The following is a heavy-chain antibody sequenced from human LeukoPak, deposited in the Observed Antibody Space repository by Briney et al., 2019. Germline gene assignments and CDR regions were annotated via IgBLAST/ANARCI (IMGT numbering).Heavy chain of an antibody. Sequence: GGSLRLSCAASGFTFSSYGMHWVRQAPGKGLEWVAVIWYDGTNKYYADSVKGRFTISRDNSKNTLFLQMNILRAEDTAVYYCARAAYDSSGYLTLWGQGTVVAVSS. V-gene: IGHV3-33*08. J-gene: IGHJ4*02. CDR3: ARAAYDSSGYLTL. CDR1: GFTFSSYG. CDR2: IWYDGTNK. D-gene: IGHD3-22*01.